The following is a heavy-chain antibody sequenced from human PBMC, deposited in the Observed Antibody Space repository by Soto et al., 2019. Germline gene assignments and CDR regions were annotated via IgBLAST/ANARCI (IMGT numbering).Heavy chain of an antibody. CDR1: GFTLSTYS. D-gene: IGHD3-22*01. J-gene: IGHJ4*02. CDR2: ISNNRTYI. V-gene: IGHV3-21*01. CDR3: ARDGYYDSSGYGPFDY. Sequence: GGSLRLSCAASGFTLSTYSMNWVRQAPGKGLEWVASISNNRTYIYYADSVRGRFTISRDNSKNTLYLQMNSLRAEDTAVYYCARDGYYDSSGYGPFDYWGQGTLVTVSS.